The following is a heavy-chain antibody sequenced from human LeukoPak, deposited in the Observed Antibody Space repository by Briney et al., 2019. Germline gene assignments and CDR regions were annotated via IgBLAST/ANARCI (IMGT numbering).Heavy chain of an antibody. D-gene: IGHD2-2*01. CDR2: IYYSGST. V-gene: IGHV4-31*03. Sequence: PSETLSLTCTVSGGSISSGGYYWSWIRQHPGKGLEWIGYIYYSGSTYYNPSLKSRVTISVDTSKNQFSLKLSSVTAADMAVYYCARGTADCSSTSCYLDYWGQGTLVTVSS. CDR1: GGSISSGGYY. J-gene: IGHJ4*02. CDR3: ARGTADCSSTSCYLDY.